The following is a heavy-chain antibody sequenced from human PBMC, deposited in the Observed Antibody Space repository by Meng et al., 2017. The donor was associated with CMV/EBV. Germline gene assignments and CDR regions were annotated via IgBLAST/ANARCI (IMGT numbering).Heavy chain of an antibody. V-gene: IGHV3-21*01. CDR1: VLSFWSRR. Sequence: CVASVLSFWSRRVNWVRQAPAGGLEWVSSICTNSRYIYCADTVKSRFTISRDNAKHSLYLQLHSLRADDAAVYYCARMSHSGVPYDYWGQGTLVTVSS. D-gene: IGHD4-17*01. J-gene: IGHJ4*02. CDR2: ICTNSRYI. CDR3: ARMSHSGVPYDY.